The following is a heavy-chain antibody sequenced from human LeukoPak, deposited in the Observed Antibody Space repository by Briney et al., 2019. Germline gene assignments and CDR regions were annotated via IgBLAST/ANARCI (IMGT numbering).Heavy chain of an antibody. CDR2: IKSETDGGTT. CDR1: GFSFSKAW. CDR3: ARTYYYDSSGYYDAFDI. V-gene: IGHV3-15*01. D-gene: IGHD3-22*01. J-gene: IGHJ3*02. Sequence: PGGSLRLSCAASGFSFSKAWMSWVRQAPGKGLEWVGRIKSETDGGTTDYAAPVKGRFSVSRDDSENTLYLQMNSLRTEDTAVYYCARTYYYDSSGYYDAFDIWGQGTMVTVSS.